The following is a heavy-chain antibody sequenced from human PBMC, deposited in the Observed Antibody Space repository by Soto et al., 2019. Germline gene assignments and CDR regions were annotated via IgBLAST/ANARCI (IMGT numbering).Heavy chain of an antibody. CDR2: ISSSSTI. J-gene: IGHJ1*01. V-gene: IGHV3-48*01. D-gene: IGHD6-19*01. CDR3: ARDGSGWYRGYFQH. Sequence: GGSLRLSCAASGFTFSSYSMNWVRQAPGKGLEWVSYISSSSTIYYADSVKGRFTISRDNAKNSLYLQMNSLRAEDTAVYYCARDGSGWYRGYFQHWGQGTLVTVSS. CDR1: GFTFSSYS.